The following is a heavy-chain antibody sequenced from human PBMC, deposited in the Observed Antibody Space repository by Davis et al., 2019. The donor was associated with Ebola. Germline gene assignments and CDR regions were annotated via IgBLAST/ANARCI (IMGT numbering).Heavy chain of an antibody. CDR1: GFTFSSYS. CDR3: ARDPRSGSYYLYYYYGMDV. J-gene: IGHJ6*02. V-gene: IGHV3-48*02. Sequence: PGGSLRLSCAASGFTFSSYSMNWVRQAPGKGLEWVSYISSSSSTIYYADSVKGRFTISRDNAKNSLYLQMNSLRDEDTAVYYCARDPRSGSYYLYYYYGMDVWGQGTTVTVSS. CDR2: ISSSSSTI. D-gene: IGHD1-26*01.